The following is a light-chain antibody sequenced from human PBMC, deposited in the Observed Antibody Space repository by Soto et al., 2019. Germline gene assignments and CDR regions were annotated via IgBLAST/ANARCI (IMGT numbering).Light chain of an antibody. CDR3: QQYGSSPPWT. CDR2: GAS. Sequence: EIVLTQTPGTLSLSPGERATLSCRASQSVTSSHLAWYQQKPGQAPRLLIYGASSRATGIPDRFSGSGSGTDFTLTISRLEPEDFAVYYCQQYGSSPPWTVGQGTKVDSK. V-gene: IGKV3-20*01. CDR1: QSVTSSH. J-gene: IGKJ1*01.